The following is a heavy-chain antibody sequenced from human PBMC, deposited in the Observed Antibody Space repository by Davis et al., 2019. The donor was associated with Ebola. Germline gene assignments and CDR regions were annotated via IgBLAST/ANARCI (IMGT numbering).Heavy chain of an antibody. D-gene: IGHD3-16*01. Sequence: AASVKVSCKASGYTFTSYTMHWVRQAPGQRLEWMGWINAGKGNTKYSQKFQGRVTITRDTSASTAYMELSSLRSEDTAVYYCARENPPFWAFDYWGQGTLVTVSS. V-gene: IGHV1-3*01. J-gene: IGHJ4*02. CDR2: INAGKGNT. CDR3: ARENPPFWAFDY. CDR1: GYTFTSYT.